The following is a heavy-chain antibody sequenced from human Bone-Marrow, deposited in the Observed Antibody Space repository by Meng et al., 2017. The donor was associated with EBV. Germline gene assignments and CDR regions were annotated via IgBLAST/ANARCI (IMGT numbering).Heavy chain of an antibody. CDR1: GGSVSSGSYY. D-gene: IGHD5-12*01. CDR3: ARGSLIVATNWFDP. J-gene: IGHJ5*02. CDR2: IYYSGST. Sequence: VRLQEPGPGLVEPSEPLSLPCTVSGGSVSSGSYYWSWIRQPPGKGLEWIGYIYYSGSTNYNPSLKSRVTISVDTSKNQFSLKLSSVTAADTAVYYCARGSLIVATNWFDPWGQGTLVTVSS. V-gene: IGHV4-61*01.